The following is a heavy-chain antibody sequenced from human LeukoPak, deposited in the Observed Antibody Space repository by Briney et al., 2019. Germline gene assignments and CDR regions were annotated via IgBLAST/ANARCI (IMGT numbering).Heavy chain of an antibody. CDR1: GFTFSSYW. D-gene: IGHD1-1*01. CDR3: AKAPPYKKYFDY. CDR2: INHNGNVN. J-gene: IGHJ4*02. Sequence: GGSLRLSCAASGFTFSSYWMNWARQAPGKGLEWVASINHNGNVNYYVDSVKGRFTISRDNSKNTLYLQMNSLRAEDTAVYYCAKAPPYKKYFDYWGQGTLVTVSS. V-gene: IGHV3-7*03.